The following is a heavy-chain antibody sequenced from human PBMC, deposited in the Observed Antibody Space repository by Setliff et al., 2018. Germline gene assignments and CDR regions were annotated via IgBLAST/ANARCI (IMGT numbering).Heavy chain of an antibody. CDR1: GGSISSGNYY. CDR2: IYSSGST. J-gene: IGHJ4*02. Sequence: SETLSLTCRVSGGSISSGNYYWGLIRQPPGKGLEWVATIYSSGSTYSNPSLKSRLIISVDAPDNQFSLKVNSVTAADTALYYCARSPRSGAYWNPRPFYSDYWGQGTLVTVSS. V-gene: IGHV4-39*01. D-gene: IGHD1-26*01. CDR3: ARSPRSGAYWNPRPFYSDY.